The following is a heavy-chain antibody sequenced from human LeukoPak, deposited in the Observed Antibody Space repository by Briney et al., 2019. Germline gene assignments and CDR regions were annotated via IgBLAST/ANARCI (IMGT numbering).Heavy chain of an antibody. D-gene: IGHD3-10*02. J-gene: IGHJ6*04. V-gene: IGHV3-11*04. CDR1: GFTFSDDY. CDR3: AELGITMIGGV. CDR2: ISGVGSTI. Sequence: GGSLRLSLAASGFTFSDDYMSWIRQAPGKGLEGVSYISGVGSTIYYADSVKGRFTISRDNAKNSLYLQMNSLRAEDTAVYYCAELGITMIGGVWGKGTTVTISS.